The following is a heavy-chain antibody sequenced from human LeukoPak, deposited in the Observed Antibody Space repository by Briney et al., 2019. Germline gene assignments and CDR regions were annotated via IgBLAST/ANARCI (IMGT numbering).Heavy chain of an antibody. Sequence: GGSLRLSCAASGFTFSGSAMHWVRQASGKGLEWVGRIRSKANSYATAYAASVKGRFTISRDDSKNTAYLQMNSLKPEDTAVYYCTSFVDTAMMYYFDYWGQGTLVTVSS. CDR1: GFTFSGSA. V-gene: IGHV3-73*01. J-gene: IGHJ4*02. CDR3: TSFVDTAMMYYFDY. CDR2: IRSKANSYAT. D-gene: IGHD5-18*01.